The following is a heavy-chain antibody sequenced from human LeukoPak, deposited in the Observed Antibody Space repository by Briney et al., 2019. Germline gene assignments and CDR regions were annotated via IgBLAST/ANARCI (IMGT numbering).Heavy chain of an antibody. CDR1: GFTFSSYG. D-gene: IGHD3-3*01. V-gene: IGHV3-30*02. CDR2: IRYDGSNK. Sequence: GGSLRLSCAASGFTFSSYGMHWVRQAPGKGLEWVAFIRYDGSNKYYADSVKGRLTISRDNSKNTLYLQMNSLRAEDTAVYYCAKGLLDYDFWSGYFPHFDYWGQGTLVTVSS. CDR3: AKGLLDYDFWSGYFPHFDY. J-gene: IGHJ4*02.